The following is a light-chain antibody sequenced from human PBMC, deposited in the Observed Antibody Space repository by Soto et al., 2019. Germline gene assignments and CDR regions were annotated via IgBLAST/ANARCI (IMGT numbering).Light chain of an antibody. Sequence: DIQMTQSPSSLSESVGDSVTITCRASQGISKYVAWFQQKPGKAPKPLIYATSRLQSGVPSRFSGSGSGTDFALTISGLQPEDFAIYYCQQYDSFPRTFGQGTKLEMK. V-gene: IGKV1-16*01. CDR1: QGISKY. J-gene: IGKJ2*01. CDR2: ATS. CDR3: QQYDSFPRT.